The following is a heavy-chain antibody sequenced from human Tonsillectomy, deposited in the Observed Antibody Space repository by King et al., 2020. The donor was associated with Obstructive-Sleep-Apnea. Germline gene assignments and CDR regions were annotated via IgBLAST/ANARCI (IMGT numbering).Heavy chain of an antibody. Sequence: QVQLQESGPGLVKPSETLSLTCTVSGGSVSSYYWSWIRQPPGKGLEWIGYIYYSGSTNCNSSLKSRVTISLDTSKNQFSLKLSSVTAADTAVYYCARVSGYDYYFDYWGQGTLVTVSS. CDR1: GGSVSSYY. J-gene: IGHJ4*02. V-gene: IGHV4-59*02. D-gene: IGHD5-12*01. CDR3: ARVSGYDYYFDY. CDR2: IYYSGST.